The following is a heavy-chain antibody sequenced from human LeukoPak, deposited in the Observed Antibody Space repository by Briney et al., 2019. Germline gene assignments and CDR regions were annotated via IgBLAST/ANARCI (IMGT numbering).Heavy chain of an antibody. D-gene: IGHD3-22*01. CDR2: ISGSGGST. CDR3: AREFPYYYDTSGYYVDY. Sequence: GGSLRLSCAASGFTFSSYAMSWVRQAPGKGLEWVSAISGSGGSTYYADSVKGRFTISRDNSKNTLYLQMNSLRAEDTAVYYCAREFPYYYDTSGYYVDYWGQGTLVTVSS. V-gene: IGHV3-23*01. CDR1: GFTFSSYA. J-gene: IGHJ4*02.